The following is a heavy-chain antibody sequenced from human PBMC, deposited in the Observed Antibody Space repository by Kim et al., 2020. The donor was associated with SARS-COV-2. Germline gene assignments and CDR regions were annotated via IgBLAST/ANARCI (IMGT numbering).Heavy chain of an antibody. CDR3: ITDDYYDRSSYYHAAFDS. Sequence: KGRFTISRDASKNTMYLKMNSLKIEDTAVYYCITDDYYDRSSYYHAAFDSWGQGTMVTVSS. V-gene: IGHV3-15*01. J-gene: IGHJ3*02. D-gene: IGHD3-22*01.